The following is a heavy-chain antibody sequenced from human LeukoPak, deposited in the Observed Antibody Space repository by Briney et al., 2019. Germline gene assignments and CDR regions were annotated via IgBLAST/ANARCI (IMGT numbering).Heavy chain of an antibody. CDR1: GFTFSSYA. V-gene: IGHV3-21*01. CDR3: ARADSDYGDWPYGMDV. D-gene: IGHD4-17*01. CDR2: ISSIISYI. J-gene: IGHJ6*02. Sequence: GGSLRLSCAASGFTFSSYAMSWVRQAPGKGLEWVSSISSIISYIYYADSVKGRFTISRDNAKNSLYLQMNSLRAEDTAVYYCARADSDYGDWPYGMDVWGQGTTVTVSS.